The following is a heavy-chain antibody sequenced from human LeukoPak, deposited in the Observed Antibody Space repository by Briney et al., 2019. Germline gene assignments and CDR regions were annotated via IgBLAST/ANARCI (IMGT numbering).Heavy chain of an antibody. V-gene: IGHV3-23*01. CDR2: ISGSGGVT. CDR1: GFTFSSYA. CDR3: AKVAGYCSSTSCPGDY. J-gene: IGHJ4*02. Sequence: GGSLRLSCAASGFTFSSYAMTWVRQAPGKGLEGVSAISGSGGVTYYADSVKGRFTISRDNSKNTLYLQMSGVRVEDTAVYYCAKVAGYCSSTSCPGDYWGQGALVTVSS. D-gene: IGHD2-2*03.